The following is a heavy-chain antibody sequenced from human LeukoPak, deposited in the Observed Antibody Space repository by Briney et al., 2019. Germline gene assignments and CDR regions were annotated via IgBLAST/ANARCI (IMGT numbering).Heavy chain of an antibody. J-gene: IGHJ4*02. CDR1: GFTFSSYG. CDR2: IRYHGSNI. Sequence: PGGSLRLSCAASGFTFSSYGMRWVRQAPGKGLEWVAYIRYHGSNINYADSVKGRFTISRDNSKDTLFLQMSSLIAEDTAVYYCAKVLTGYCGSTSCPFDSWGQGTLVTVSS. CDR3: AKVLTGYCGSTSCPFDS. V-gene: IGHV3-30*02. D-gene: IGHD2-2*01.